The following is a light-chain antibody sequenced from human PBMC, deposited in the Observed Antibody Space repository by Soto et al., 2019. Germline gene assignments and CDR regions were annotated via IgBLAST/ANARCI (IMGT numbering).Light chain of an antibody. CDR2: NYT. Sequence: QSVLTQPPSVSGAPGQRVTISCTGSNSNIGADYGVHWYQQFPGTAPKLLISNYTSRPSGVPDRFSGSRSGSSAPQAITGLQSEDEADYYCQSFDSSLTAPILGVGTQLTLL. CDR1: NSNIGADYG. CDR3: QSFDSSLTAPI. V-gene: IGLV1-40*01. J-gene: IGLJ2*01.